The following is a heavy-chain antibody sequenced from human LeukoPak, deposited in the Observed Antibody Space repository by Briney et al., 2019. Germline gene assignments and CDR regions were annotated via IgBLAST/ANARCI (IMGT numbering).Heavy chain of an antibody. J-gene: IGHJ4*02. V-gene: IGHV3-15*01. Sequence: GGSLRLSCAASGFTFSNAWMSWVRQAPGKGLEWVGRIKSKTDGGTTDYAAPVKGRFTITRDDSKNTLYLQMNSLKTEDTAIYYCIKTYYYGSGSLDYWGQGTLVTVSS. CDR1: GFTFSNAW. CDR2: IKSKTDGGTT. CDR3: IKTYYYGSGSLDY. D-gene: IGHD3-10*01.